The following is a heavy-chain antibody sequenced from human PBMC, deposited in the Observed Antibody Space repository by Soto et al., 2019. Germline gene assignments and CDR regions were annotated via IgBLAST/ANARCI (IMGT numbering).Heavy chain of an antibody. D-gene: IGHD3-10*01. V-gene: IGHV4-31*03. CDR2: IYYSGST. CDR1: GGSISSGGYY. J-gene: IGHJ5*02. Sequence: QVQLQESGPGLVKPSQTLSLTCTVSGGSISSGGYYWSWIRQHPGKGLEWIGYIYYSGSTYYNPSLKGRVTISRDTSKNQFSLKLSSVTAADTAVYYCARVWFGELPQVHWFDPWGQGTLVTVSS. CDR3: ARVWFGELPQVHWFDP.